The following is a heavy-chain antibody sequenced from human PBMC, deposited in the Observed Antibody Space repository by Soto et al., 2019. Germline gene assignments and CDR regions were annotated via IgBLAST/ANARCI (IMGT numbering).Heavy chain of an antibody. CDR3: VKDPRSGWYNLGWFDS. CDR2: ISGSGGNT. D-gene: IGHD6-19*01. V-gene: IGHV3-23*01. Sequence: EVQLLESGGGLAQPGGSLRLSCATSGFPFISYAMSWVRQAPGRGLEWVSTISGSGGNTYYADAVKGRFTITSDSSKNTVYLQMNSLRVDDTATYYCVKDPRSGWYNLGWFDSWGRGTLVTVSS. CDR1: GFPFISYA. J-gene: IGHJ5*01.